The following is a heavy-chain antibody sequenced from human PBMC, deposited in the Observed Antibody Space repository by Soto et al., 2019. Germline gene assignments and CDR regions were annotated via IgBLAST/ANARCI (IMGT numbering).Heavy chain of an antibody. J-gene: IGHJ4*02. CDR2: ISGSGGST. D-gene: IGHD2-21*02. V-gene: IGHV3-23*01. CDR3: AKDRERMTAQGTLFFDY. Sequence: EVQLLESGGGLVQPGGSLRLSCAASGFTFSSYAMSWVRQAPGKGLEWVSAISGSGGSTYYADSVKGRFTISRDNSKNTRYLQMNSLRAEDTAVYYCAKDRERMTAQGTLFFDYWGQGTLVTVSS. CDR1: GFTFSSYA.